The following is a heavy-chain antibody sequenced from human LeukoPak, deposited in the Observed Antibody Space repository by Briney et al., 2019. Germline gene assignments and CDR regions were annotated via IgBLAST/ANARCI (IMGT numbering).Heavy chain of an antibody. CDR3: ARVPRFFPFVVVQAANWYFNL. V-gene: IGHV4-59*01. Sequence: PSETLSLTCTVSGGSISSYYWSWIRQPPGKGLEWIGYIYYSGSTNYNPSLKSRVTISVDTSKNQFSLKLSSVTAADTAVYYCARVPRFFPFVVVQAANWYFNLWARGTLVTVPS. CDR1: GGSISSYY. CDR2: IYYSGST. J-gene: IGHJ2*01. D-gene: IGHD2-2*01.